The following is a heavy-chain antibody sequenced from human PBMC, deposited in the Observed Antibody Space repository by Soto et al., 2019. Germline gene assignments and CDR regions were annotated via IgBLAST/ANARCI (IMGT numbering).Heavy chain of an antibody. V-gene: IGHV1-8*02. J-gene: IGHJ6*03. CDR2: ISAYNGNT. Sequence: ASVKVSCKASGYTFTSYGISLVRQAPGQGLEWMGWISAYNGNTGYAQKFQGRVTMTRNTSISTAYMELSSLRSEDTAVYYCATSTFPASNYMDVWGKGTTVTVSS. CDR1: GYTFTSYG. CDR3: ATSTFPASNYMDV. D-gene: IGHD3-16*01.